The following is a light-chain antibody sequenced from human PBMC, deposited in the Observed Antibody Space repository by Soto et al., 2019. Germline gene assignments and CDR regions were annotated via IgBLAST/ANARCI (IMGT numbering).Light chain of an antibody. CDR2: KTS. V-gene: IGKV1-5*03. CDR3: QQYNSYSPYT. CDR1: QSIDNW. Sequence: DIQMTQSPSTLSASVGDRVTITCRASQSIDNWLAWYQQKPGKAPNLLIYKTSSLESGVPSRFTGSGSGTEFTLTISNLQPDDFATYYCQQYNSYSPYTFGQGTRLEIK. J-gene: IGKJ2*01.